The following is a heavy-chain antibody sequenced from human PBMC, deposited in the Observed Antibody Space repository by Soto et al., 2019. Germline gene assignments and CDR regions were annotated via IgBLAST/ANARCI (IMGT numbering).Heavy chain of an antibody. D-gene: IGHD3-3*01. CDR3: ARGGPVRFLEWLPTPGPLDP. V-gene: IGHV4-34*01. J-gene: IGHJ5*02. CDR2: INHSGST. Sequence: SETLSLTCAVYGGSFSGYYWSWIRQPPGKGLEWIGEINHSGSTNYNPTLKSRVTISVDTSKNQFSLKLSSVTAADTAVYYCARGGPVRFLEWLPTPGPLDPWGQGTLVTSPQ. CDR1: GGSFSGYY.